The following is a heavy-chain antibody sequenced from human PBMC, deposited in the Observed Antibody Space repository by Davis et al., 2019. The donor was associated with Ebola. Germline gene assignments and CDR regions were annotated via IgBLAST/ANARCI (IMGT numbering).Heavy chain of an antibody. V-gene: IGHV1-69*13. J-gene: IGHJ4*02. CDR3: ARGYCSGGSCYYFDY. D-gene: IGHD2-15*01. CDR2: IIPIFGTA. CDR1: GGTFSSYA. Sequence: SVKVSCKASGGTFSSYAISWVRQAPGQGLEWMGGIIPIFGTANYAQKFQGRVTITADESTSTAYMELSSLRSEDTAVYYCARGYCSGGSCYYFDYWGQGTLVTVSP.